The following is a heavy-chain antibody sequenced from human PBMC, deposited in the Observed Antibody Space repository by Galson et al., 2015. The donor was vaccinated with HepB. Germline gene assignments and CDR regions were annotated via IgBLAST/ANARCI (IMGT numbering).Heavy chain of an antibody. CDR1: GFTFANYA. Sequence: LSCAASGFTFANYAMTWVRQPPGKGLEWVSTVTGDGENTFYADSVKGRFTVSRDNSRNTLYLQMNSLRAEDTALYYCAKRHTSGWFYFDYWGQGSLVTVSS. V-gene: IGHV3-23*01. J-gene: IGHJ4*02. CDR3: AKRHTSGWFYFDY. D-gene: IGHD6-19*01. CDR2: VTGDGENT.